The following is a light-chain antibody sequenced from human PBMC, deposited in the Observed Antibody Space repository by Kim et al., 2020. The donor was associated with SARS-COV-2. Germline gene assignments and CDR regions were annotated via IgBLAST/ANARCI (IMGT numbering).Light chain of an antibody. CDR1: KLGDKY. CDR2: QDS. CDR3: QARDSSLVVV. V-gene: IGLV3-1*01. J-gene: IGLJ2*01. Sequence: SYELTQPPSVSVSPGQTASITCSGDKLGDKYACWYQQKPGQSPVLVIYQDSKRPSGIPERFSGSNSGNTATLTISGTQAMDEADYYCQARDSSLVVVFGG.